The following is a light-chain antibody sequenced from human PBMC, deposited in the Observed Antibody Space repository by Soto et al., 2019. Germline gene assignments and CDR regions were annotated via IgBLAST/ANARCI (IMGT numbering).Light chain of an antibody. Sequence: DIQMTQSPSTLSASVGDRVTITCRASQTISSWLAWYQQKPGKAPNLLIYDASTLERGVPSRFSGTGSGTEFTLTIDRLPPDDFASYYCQHYNSYSEAFGQGTKVAIK. CDR1: QTISSW. V-gene: IGKV1-5*01. CDR2: DAS. CDR3: QHYNSYSEA. J-gene: IGKJ3*01.